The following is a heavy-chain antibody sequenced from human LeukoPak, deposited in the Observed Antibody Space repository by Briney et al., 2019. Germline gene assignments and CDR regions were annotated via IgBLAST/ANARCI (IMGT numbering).Heavy chain of an antibody. J-gene: IGHJ6*02. CDR2: INPSGGST. D-gene: IGHD6-19*01. V-gene: IGHV1-46*01. CDR1: GYTFTSYY. CDR3: AKVSRTVAHVYGMDV. Sequence: ASVKVSCKASGYTFTSYYMHWVRQAPGQGLEWMGIINPSGGSTSYAQKFQGRVTMTRDTSTSTVYMELSSLRSEDTAVYYCAKVSRTVAHVYGMDVWGQGTTVIVSS.